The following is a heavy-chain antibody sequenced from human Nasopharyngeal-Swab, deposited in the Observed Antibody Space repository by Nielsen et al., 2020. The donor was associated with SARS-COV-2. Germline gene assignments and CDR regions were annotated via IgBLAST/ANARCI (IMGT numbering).Heavy chain of an antibody. CDR2: IYHTGGT. CDR1: GGSINSSY. CDR3: ARGRIGDYKYYGLDV. Sequence: SETLSLTCTLSGGSINSSYWSWIRQPPAKGLEWICYIYHTGGTTYNPSLKSRLTISVDPSKNQFSLWLNSVSAADTAVYYCARGRIGDYKYYGLDVWGQGTPVTVSS. V-gene: IGHV4-59*01. J-gene: IGHJ6*02. D-gene: IGHD1-14*01.